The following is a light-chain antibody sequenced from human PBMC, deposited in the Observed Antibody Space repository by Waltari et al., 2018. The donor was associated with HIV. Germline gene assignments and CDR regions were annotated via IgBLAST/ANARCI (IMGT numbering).Light chain of an antibody. CDR3: SAWDSSLSAWV. J-gene: IGLJ3*02. Sequence: QAGLTQPPSVSKGLRQTATLTCTGNSNTVGNPGAAWLQQHQGHPPQLPSYRNNNRPSGISERLSASRSGNTASLTITGLQPEDEADYYCSAWDSSLSAWVFGGGTKLTVL. CDR2: RNN. CDR1: SNTVGNPG. V-gene: IGLV10-54*01.